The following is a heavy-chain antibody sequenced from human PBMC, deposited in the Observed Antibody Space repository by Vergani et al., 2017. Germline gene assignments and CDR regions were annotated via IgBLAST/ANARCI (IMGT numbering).Heavy chain of an antibody. Sequence: QVQLVQSGAEVKKPGSSVKVSCKASGGTFSSYTISWVRQAPGQGLEWMGRIIPILGIANYAQKFQGRVTITADKSTSTAYMELSSLRSEDTAVYYCARSQVGATNYCHHWGQGTLVTVSS. J-gene: IGHJ1*01. CDR3: ARSQVGATNYCHH. V-gene: IGHV1-69*02. CDR2: IIPILGIA. D-gene: IGHD1-26*01. CDR1: GGTFSSYT.